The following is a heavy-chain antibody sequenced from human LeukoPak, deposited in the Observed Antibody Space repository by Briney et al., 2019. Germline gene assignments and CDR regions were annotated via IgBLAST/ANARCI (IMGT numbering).Heavy chain of an antibody. V-gene: IGHV3-23*01. CDR1: GFTFSSYA. CDR2: ISGSGGST. CDR3: AKVRDIVVVPAAIRSYGMDV. Sequence: GGSLRLSCAASGFTFSSYAMSWVRQAPGKGLEWVSAISGSGGSTYYADSVKGRITISRDNSKNTLYLQMNSLRAEDTAVYYCAKVRDIVVVPAAIRSYGMDVWGQGTTVTVSS. D-gene: IGHD2-2*01. J-gene: IGHJ6*02.